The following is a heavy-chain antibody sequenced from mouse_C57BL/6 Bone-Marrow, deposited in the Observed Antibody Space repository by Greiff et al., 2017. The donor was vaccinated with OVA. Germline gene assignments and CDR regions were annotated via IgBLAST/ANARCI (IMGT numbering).Heavy chain of an antibody. Sequence: EVKLVESGGGLVQPKGSLKLSCAASGFSFNTYAMNWVRQAPGKGLEWVARIRSKSNNYATYYADSVKDRFTISRDDSESMLYLQMNNLKTEDTAMYYCVITTVVATDAMDYWGQGTSVTVSS. CDR2: IRSKSNNYAT. J-gene: IGHJ4*01. CDR1: GFSFNTYA. V-gene: IGHV10-1*01. CDR3: VITTVVATDAMDY. D-gene: IGHD1-1*01.